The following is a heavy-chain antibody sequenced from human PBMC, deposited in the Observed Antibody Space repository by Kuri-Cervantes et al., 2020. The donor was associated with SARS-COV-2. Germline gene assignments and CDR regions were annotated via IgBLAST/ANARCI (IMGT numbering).Heavy chain of an antibody. CDR1: GFTFSSYA. Sequence: GESLKISCAASGFTFSSYAMHWVRQAPGKGLEWVAVISYDGSNKYYADSVKGRFTISRDNSKNTLYLQMNSLRAKDTAVYYCARDRGGYSYGGAGDYWGQGTLVTVSS. CDR2: ISYDGSNK. V-gene: IGHV3-30*04. D-gene: IGHD5-18*01. CDR3: ARDRGGYSYGGAGDY. J-gene: IGHJ4*02.